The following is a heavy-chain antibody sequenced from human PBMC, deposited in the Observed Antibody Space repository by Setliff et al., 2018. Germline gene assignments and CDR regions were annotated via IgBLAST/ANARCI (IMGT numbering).Heavy chain of an antibody. CDR3: ARDRTYYGSGTYTRWFDY. CDR1: GYTFTSYD. CDR2: MNPTSGNT. D-gene: IGHD3-10*01. Sequence: ASVKVSCKASGYTFTSYDINWVRQATGQGLEWMGWMNPTSGNTGYAQKFQGRVTMTTDTSTSTAYMELRSLRSDDTAVYYCARDRTYYGSGTYTRWFDYWGQGTLVTVSS. V-gene: IGHV1-8*01. J-gene: IGHJ4*02.